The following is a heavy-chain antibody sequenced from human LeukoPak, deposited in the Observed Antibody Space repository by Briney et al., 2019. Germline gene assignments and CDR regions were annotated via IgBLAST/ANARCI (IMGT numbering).Heavy chain of an antibody. CDR3: AKDVAYYYDSSGYLSQYYFDY. Sequence: GGSLRLSCAASGFTFSSYWMHWVRQAPGKGLEWVSAISGSGGSTYYADSVKGRFTISRDNSKNTLHLQMNSLRAEDTAVYYCAKDVAYYYDSSGYLSQYYFDYWGQGTLVTVSS. CDR2: ISGSGGST. V-gene: IGHV3-23*01. J-gene: IGHJ4*02. CDR1: GFTFSSYW. D-gene: IGHD3-22*01.